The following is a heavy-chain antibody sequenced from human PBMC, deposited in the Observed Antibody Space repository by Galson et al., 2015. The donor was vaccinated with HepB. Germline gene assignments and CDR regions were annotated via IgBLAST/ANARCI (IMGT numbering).Heavy chain of an antibody. V-gene: IGHV4-59*01. CDR2: IYYSGST. CDR1: GGSISSYY. D-gene: IGHD5-18*01. Sequence: ETLSLTCAVYGGSISSYYWSWIRQPPGKGLEWIGYIYYSGSTNYNPSLKSRVTISVDTSKNQFSLKLSSVTAADTAVYYCARGGYSYGYGVDYWGQGTLVTVSS. CDR3: ARGGYSYGYGVDY. J-gene: IGHJ4*02.